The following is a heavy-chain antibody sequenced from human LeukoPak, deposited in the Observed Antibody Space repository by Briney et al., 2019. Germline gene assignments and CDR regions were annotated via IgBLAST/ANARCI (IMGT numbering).Heavy chain of an antibody. J-gene: IGHJ4*02. V-gene: IGHV3-64D*06. CDR2: ISSNGGST. CDR1: GFTFSSYA. D-gene: IGHD3-10*01. CDR3: AKDYYGSGSYSTDY. Sequence: GGSLRLSCSASGFTFSSYAMHWVRQAPGKGLEYVSAISSNGGSTYYADSVKGRFTISGDNSKNTLYLQMSSLRAEDTAVYYCAKDYYGSGSYSTDYWGQGTLVTVSS.